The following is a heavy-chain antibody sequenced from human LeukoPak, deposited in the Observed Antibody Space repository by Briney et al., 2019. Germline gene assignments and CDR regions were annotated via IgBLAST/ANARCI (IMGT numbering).Heavy chain of an antibody. CDR2: INSDGSIT. J-gene: IGHJ4*02. V-gene: IGHV3-74*01. Sequence: GGSLRLSCAASGFTFSRYWMHWVRQAPGQGLVWVSLINSDGSITTYADSVKGRFTIPRDNAKNTLYLQLNSLRAEDTAVYYCARAPTGGSYFDYWGQGSLVTVSS. D-gene: IGHD1-26*01. CDR3: ARAPTGGSYFDY. CDR1: GFTFSRYW.